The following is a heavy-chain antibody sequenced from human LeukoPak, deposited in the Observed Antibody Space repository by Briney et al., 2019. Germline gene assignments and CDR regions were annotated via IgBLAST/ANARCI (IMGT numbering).Heavy chain of an antibody. CDR1: GFTFSSYA. D-gene: IGHD1-1*01. CDR2: ISGSGGCI. J-gene: IGHJ4*02. Sequence: PGGSLRLSCAASGFTFSSYAMSWVRQAPGKGLEWVSAISGSGGCIYYADSVKGRFTISRDNSKNSLYLQMYSLRAEDTAVYYCTKLGSSWNEFDYWGQGTLVTVSS. CDR3: TKLGSSWNEFDY. V-gene: IGHV3-23*01.